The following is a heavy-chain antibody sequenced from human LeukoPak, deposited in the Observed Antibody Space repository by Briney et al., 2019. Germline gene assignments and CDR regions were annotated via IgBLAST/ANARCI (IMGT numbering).Heavy chain of an antibody. CDR3: ASGYYYFMDV. CDR2: LYYTGTT. D-gene: IGHD6-13*01. CDR1: GGSISSNY. Sequence: PSETLSLTCTVSGGSISSNYWSWIRQPPGKGLEWIGLLYYTGTTNYNSSLKGRATISADTSKKYFSLKLTSVTAADTAVYYCASGYYYFMDVCGKGTTVTVSS. J-gene: IGHJ6*03. V-gene: IGHV4-59*01.